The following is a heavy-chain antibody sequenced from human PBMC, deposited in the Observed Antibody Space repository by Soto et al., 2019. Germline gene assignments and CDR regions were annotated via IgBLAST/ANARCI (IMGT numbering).Heavy chain of an antibody. CDR3: ARGRSYRSGWYMY. J-gene: IGHJ4*02. CDR1: GGSFSGYY. CDR2: INHSGST. V-gene: IGHV4-34*01. D-gene: IGHD6-19*01. Sequence: SETLSLTCAVYGGSFSGYYWSWIRQPPGKGLEWIGEINHSGSTNYNPSLKSRVTISVDTSKNQFSLKLSSVTAADTAVYYCARGRSYRSGWYMYWGQGTLVTVSS.